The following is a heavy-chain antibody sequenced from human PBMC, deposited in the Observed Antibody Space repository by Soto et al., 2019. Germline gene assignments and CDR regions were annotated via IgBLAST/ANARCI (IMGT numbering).Heavy chain of an antibody. D-gene: IGHD2-15*01. CDR3: ARALRYCSGGSCYTNWFDP. CDR1: GYTFTGYY. V-gene: IGHV1-2*04. CDR2: INPNSGGT. J-gene: IGHJ5*02. Sequence: ASVKVSCKASGYTFTGYYMHWVRQAPGQGLEWMGWINPNSGGTNYAQKFQGWVTMTRDTSISTAYMELSRLRSDDTAVYYCARALRYCSGGSCYTNWFDPWGQGTLVTVSS.